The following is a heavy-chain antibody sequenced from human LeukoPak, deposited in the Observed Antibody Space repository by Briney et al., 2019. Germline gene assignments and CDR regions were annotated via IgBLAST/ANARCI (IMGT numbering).Heavy chain of an antibody. CDR3: ARDLNYYDSSGYYPSDY. CDR2: INPNSGGT. V-gene: IGHV1-2*02. D-gene: IGHD3-22*01. Sequence: ASVKVSCKASGYTFTGYYMHWVRQAPGQGLEWMGWINPNSGGTNYAQKFRGRVTMTRDTSISTAYMELSRLRSDDTAVYYCARDLNYYDSSGYYPSDYWGQGTLVTVSS. CDR1: GYTFTGYY. J-gene: IGHJ4*02.